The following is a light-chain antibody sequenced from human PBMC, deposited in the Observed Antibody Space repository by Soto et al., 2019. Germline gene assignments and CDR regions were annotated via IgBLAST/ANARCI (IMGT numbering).Light chain of an antibody. CDR3: QQYGNAPIT. CDR1: QSVRNY. V-gene: IGKV3-20*01. J-gene: IGKJ5*01. CDR2: DAS. Sequence: EIVLTQSPATLSLSPGERATLSCRASQSVRNYLAWYQQKPGQAPRLLIYDASYRATGIPDRFSGSGSGTDFTLSISRLEVEDFAVYHCQQYGNAPITFGQGTRLEIK.